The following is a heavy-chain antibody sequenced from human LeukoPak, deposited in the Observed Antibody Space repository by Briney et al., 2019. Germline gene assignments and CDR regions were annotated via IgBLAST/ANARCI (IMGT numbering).Heavy chain of an antibody. CDR2: IYHSGST. D-gene: IGHD3-3*01. CDR1: GGSISSSDW. CDR3: ARGGEATIFLGFDY. V-gene: IGHV4-4*02. J-gene: IGHJ4*02. Sequence: PSGTLSLTCAVSGGSISSSDWWSWVRQPPGRGLEWIGEIYHSGSTNYNPSLKSRVTISVDKSKNQFSLKLSSVTAADTAVYYCARGGEATIFLGFDYWGQGTLVTVSS.